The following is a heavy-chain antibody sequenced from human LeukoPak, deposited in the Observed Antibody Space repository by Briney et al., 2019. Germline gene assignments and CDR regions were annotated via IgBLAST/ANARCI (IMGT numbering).Heavy chain of an antibody. CDR1: GFTFSDYA. CDR3: ARDREPGTSASRFDY. D-gene: IGHD2-8*02. Sequence: GGSLRLSCTASGFTFSDYAMSWVRQAPGKGLEWVSVVYSGDNTYYADSVKGRFTISRDNSKNTLYLQMNSLRAEDTAVYYCARDREPGTSASRFDYWGQGTLVTVSS. CDR2: VYSGDNT. J-gene: IGHJ4*02. V-gene: IGHV3-53*01.